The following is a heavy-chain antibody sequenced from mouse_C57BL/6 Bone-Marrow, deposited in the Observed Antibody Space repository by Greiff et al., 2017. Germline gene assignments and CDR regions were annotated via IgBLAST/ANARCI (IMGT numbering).Heavy chain of an antibody. J-gene: IGHJ3*01. CDR3: ATGSSAY. Sequence: QVQLQQPGAELVRPGTSVKLSCKASGYTFTSYWMHWVKQRPGQGLEWIGVFDPSDSYTNYNQKFKGKATLTVDTSSSTAYMQLSSLTSEDSAVYYCATGSSAYWGQGTLVTVSA. CDR2: FDPSDSYT. V-gene: IGHV1-59*01. D-gene: IGHD4-1*01. CDR1: GYTFTSYW.